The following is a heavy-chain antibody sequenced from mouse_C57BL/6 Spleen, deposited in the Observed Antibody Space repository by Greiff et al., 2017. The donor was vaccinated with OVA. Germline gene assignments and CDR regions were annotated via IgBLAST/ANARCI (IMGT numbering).Heavy chain of an antibody. V-gene: IGHV1-18*01. Sequence: EVQLQQSGPELVKPGASVKIPCKASGYTFTDYNMDWVKQSHGKSLEWIGDINPNNGGTIYNQKFKGKATLTVDKSSSTAYMELRSLTSEDTAVYYCASYGNYEGWFAYWGQGTLVTVSA. CDR1: GYTFTDYN. CDR2: INPNNGGT. CDR3: ASYGNYEGWFAY. D-gene: IGHD2-10*02. J-gene: IGHJ3*01.